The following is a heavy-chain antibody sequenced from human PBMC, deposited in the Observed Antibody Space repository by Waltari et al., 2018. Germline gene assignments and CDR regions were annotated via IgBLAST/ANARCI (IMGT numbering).Heavy chain of an antibody. CDR3: ARPLYDSSGFFRGCDY. CDR2: IYYSGST. D-gene: IGHD3-22*01. J-gene: IGHJ4*02. Sequence: QLQLQESGPGLVKPSETLSLTCTVPAGPISRSSYTSGGIRQPPGKGLEWIGSIYYSGSTYYNPSLKSRVTIAVDTSKNQFSLKLSSVTAADTAVYYCARPLYDSSGFFRGCDYWGQGTLVTVSS. CDR1: AGPISRSSYT. V-gene: IGHV4-39*01.